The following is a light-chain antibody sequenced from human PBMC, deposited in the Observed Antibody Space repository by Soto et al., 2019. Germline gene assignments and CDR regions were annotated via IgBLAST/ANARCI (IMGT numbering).Light chain of an antibody. CDR1: QSVYNNY. CDR3: QPYGTSSWT. V-gene: IGKV3-20*01. Sequence: EIVLTQSPGTLSLSPGERATLSCRASQSVYNNYLAWYQHKPGQAPRLLIYAASSRATGIPDRFSGSGSGTDFTLTNSRLEPEDFAVYYCQPYGTSSWTFGQGTKV. CDR2: AAS. J-gene: IGKJ1*01.